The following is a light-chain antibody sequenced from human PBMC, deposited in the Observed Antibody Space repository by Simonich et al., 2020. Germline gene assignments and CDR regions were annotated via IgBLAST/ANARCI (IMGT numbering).Light chain of an antibody. J-gene: IGLJ2*01. V-gene: IGLV3-21*03. CDR1: NIGSKS. CDR2: DDS. CDR3: QVWDSSSDHVV. Sequence: SYVLTQPPSVSVAPGKTARITCGGKNIGSKSVHRYQQQQGQAPVLVVYDDSDRPSGIPERFAGSNAGNTATLTISRVEAGDEADYYCQVWDSSSDHVVFGGGTKLTVL.